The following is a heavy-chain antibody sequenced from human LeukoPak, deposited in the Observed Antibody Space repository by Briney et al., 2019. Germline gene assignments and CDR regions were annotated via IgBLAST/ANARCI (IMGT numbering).Heavy chain of an antibody. CDR1: WGSISTHY. CDR2: IYYTGST. CDR3: ARAQYASGSFFDY. J-gene: IGHJ4*02. V-gene: IGHV4-59*11. Sequence: SGTLSLTCPVSWGSISTHYWSWIRQPPGKGPEWIGYIYYTGSTNYNPSLKSRVTMAIDTSKNQFSLELTFVSAADTAVYYCARAQYASGSFFDYWGQGTLATVSS. D-gene: IGHD3-10*01.